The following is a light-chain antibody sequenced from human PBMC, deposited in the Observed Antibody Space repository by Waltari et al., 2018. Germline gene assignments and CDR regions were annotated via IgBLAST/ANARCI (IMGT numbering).Light chain of an antibody. CDR2: KDS. J-gene: IGLJ3*02. CDR3: QSADSSGTMGV. Sequence: SYELTQPPSVSVSPGQTARITCSGDALPKQYAFWYQQRSGQAPALVIYKDSERRSGIPERFSGATSGTTVTLTIRGVQAEDEADYYCQSADSSGTMGVFGGGTKLTVL. V-gene: IGLV3-25*03. CDR1: ALPKQY.